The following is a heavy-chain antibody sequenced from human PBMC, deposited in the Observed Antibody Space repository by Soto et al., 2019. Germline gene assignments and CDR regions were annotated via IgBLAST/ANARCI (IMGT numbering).Heavy chain of an antibody. V-gene: IGHV3-7*04. J-gene: IGHJ5*02. D-gene: IGHD2-2*01. CDR3: TRVHMVAVPAASPWFDP. CDR2: IKSDGSEK. Sequence: PEGSLRRSCAASGFTFSSHWMSWFRRAPGKGLEWVANIKSDGSEKYYADSVKGRFTVSRDNAQNSVFLQMNSLRAEDTAVYYCTRVHMVAVPAASPWFDPWGQGTRVPVSS. CDR1: GFTFSSHW.